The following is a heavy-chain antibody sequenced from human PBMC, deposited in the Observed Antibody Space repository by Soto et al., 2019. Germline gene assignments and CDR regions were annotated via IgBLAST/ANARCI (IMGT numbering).Heavy chain of an antibody. CDR3: ATEFIWSGYFDY. CDR2: FDPEDGET. V-gene: IGHV1-24*01. D-gene: IGHD3-3*01. CDR1: GYTLTELS. Sequence: ASVKVSCKVSGYTLTELSMHWVRQAPGKGLEWMGGFDPEDGETIYAQKFQGRVTMTEDTSTDTAYMELSSLRSEDTAVYYCATEFIWSGYFDYWGQGTLVTVSS. J-gene: IGHJ4*02.